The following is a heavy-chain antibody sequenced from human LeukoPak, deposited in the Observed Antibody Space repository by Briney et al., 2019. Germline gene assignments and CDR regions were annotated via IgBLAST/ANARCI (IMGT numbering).Heavy chain of an antibody. V-gene: IGHV4-61*02. Sequence: ASETLSLTCSVSDGSISSGNNYWNWIRQTAGKGLEWIGRIQTGGSTNYSPSLKSRVTISLDAPKNVFSLKLSSVTATDTAIYYCARGVDFWNGFTWFDSWGQGTLVTVSS. D-gene: IGHD3-3*01. J-gene: IGHJ5*01. CDR1: DGSISSGNNY. CDR2: IQTGGST. CDR3: ARGVDFWNGFTWFDS.